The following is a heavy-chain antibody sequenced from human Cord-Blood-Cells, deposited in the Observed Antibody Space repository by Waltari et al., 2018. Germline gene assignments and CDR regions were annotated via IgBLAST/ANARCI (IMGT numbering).Heavy chain of an antibody. V-gene: IGHV1-3*01. CDR1: GYTFTSYA. Sequence: QVQLVQSGAEVKKPGASVKVSCKASGYTFTSYAMHWVRQAPGQRLEWMGWINAGNGNTKYSQKFQGRVTITRDTSASTAYMELSSLRSEDTAVYYCARGARIVVVPAAIDYWGQETLVTVSS. CDR3: ARGARIVVVPAAIDY. J-gene: IGHJ4*02. D-gene: IGHD2-2*02. CDR2: INAGNGNT.